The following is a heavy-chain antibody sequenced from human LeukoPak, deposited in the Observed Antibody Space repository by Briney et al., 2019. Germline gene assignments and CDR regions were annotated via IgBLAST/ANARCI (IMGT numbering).Heavy chain of an antibody. D-gene: IGHD1-1*01. Sequence: GGSLRLSCVASGFTFSDCSVNWVRQAPGKGLEWLSSIRKDSSELFYADSVRGRFTISRDNAKNSLYLQMNSLRVEDTAVYYCAKDLQQLEAFDSWGQGTLVTVSS. CDR2: IRKDSSEL. J-gene: IGHJ4*02. CDR1: GFTFSDCS. CDR3: AKDLQQLEAFDS. V-gene: IGHV3-21*01.